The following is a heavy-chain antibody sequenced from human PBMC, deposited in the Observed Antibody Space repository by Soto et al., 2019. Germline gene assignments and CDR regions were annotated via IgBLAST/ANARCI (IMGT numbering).Heavy chain of an antibody. CDR3: ARDTGYCSGGSCYSFHAFDI. CDR2: IGYDGSNK. J-gene: IGHJ3*02. CDR1: GFTFSSYG. Sequence: QVQLVESGGGVVQPGRSPRLSCAASGFTFSSYGMHWVRQAPGKGLEWVAVIGYDGSNKYYADSVKGRFTISRDNSKNTLYLQMNSLRAEDTAVYYCARDTGYCSGGSCYSFHAFDIWGQGTMVTVSS. D-gene: IGHD2-15*01. V-gene: IGHV3-33*01.